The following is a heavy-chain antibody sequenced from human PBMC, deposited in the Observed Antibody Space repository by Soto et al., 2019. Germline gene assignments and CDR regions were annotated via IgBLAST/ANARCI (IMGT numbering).Heavy chain of an antibody. Sequence: GASVKVSCKASGGTFSSYAISWVRQAPGQGLEWMGGIIPIFGTANYAQKFQGRVTITADKSTSTAYMELSSLRSEDTAVYYCARVGIAAAPRIGGMDVWGQGTTVTVSS. CDR1: GGTFSSYA. D-gene: IGHD6-13*01. J-gene: IGHJ6*02. V-gene: IGHV1-69*06. CDR3: ARVGIAAAPRIGGMDV. CDR2: IIPIFGTA.